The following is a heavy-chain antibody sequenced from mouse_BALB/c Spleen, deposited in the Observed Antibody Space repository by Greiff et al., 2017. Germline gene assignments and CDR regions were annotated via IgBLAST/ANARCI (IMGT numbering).Heavy chain of an antibody. D-gene: IGHD4-1*01. CDR1: GYTFTDYA. V-gene: IGHV1-67*01. CDR2: ISIYYDNT. J-gene: IGHJ2*01. CDR3: ARSGDSEGVFDY. Sequence: QVQLKESGPELVRPGESVKISCKGSGYTFTDYAMHWVKQSHAKSLEWIGVISIYYDNTNYNQKFKGKATMTVDKSSSTAYMELARLTSEDSAIYYCARSGDSEGVFDYWGQGTTLTVSS.